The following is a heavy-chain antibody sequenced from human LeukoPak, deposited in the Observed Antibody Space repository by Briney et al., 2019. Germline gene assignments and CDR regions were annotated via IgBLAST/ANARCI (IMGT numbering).Heavy chain of an antibody. CDR3: AVRGSYFDY. Sequence: GGSLRLSCAASGFTFKTYAMNWVRQVPGKGPEWVSSMSGSGSSTDYADSVKGRFTISRDNSKNTLYLQMNSLRAEDTAVYYCAVRGSYFDYWGQGTLVTVSS. J-gene: IGHJ4*02. D-gene: IGHD1-26*01. CDR1: GFTFKTYA. V-gene: IGHV3-23*01. CDR2: MSGSGSST.